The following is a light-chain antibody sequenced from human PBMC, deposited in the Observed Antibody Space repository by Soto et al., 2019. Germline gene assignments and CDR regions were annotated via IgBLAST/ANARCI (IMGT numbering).Light chain of an antibody. CDR2: LAS. CDR1: QDVGAF. Sequence: DLQMTQSPSTLSASVGDRVTVTCRASQDVGAFLAWYQQKPGKAPKLLIYLASRLQRGVPSRFSGSGSGTDFSLTISGLQPDDFATYFCQQYNSHSFYSFGQGTKLEIK. CDR3: QQYNSHSFYS. V-gene: IGKV1-5*03. J-gene: IGKJ2*03.